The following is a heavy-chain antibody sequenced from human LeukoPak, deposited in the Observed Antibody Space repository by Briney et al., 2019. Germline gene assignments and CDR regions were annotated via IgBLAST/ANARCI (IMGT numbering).Heavy chain of an antibody. CDR2: MNQDGSEE. CDR3: ATYTHWVAGDV. CDR1: GFTFSDSW. Sequence: SGGSLRLSCAASGFTFSDSWMSWVRQAPGKGLEWVANMNQDGSEEDHVDSVNGRFTISRDNASNSLYLQMGSLRAEDTAVYYCATYTHWVAGDVWGQGTTVTVSS. D-gene: IGHD3-16*01. J-gene: IGHJ6*02. V-gene: IGHV3-7*01.